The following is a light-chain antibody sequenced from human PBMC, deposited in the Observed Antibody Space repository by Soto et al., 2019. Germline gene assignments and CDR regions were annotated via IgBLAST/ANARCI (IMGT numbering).Light chain of an antibody. CDR1: ESVSDNY. CDR3: QQYGSSPLT. V-gene: IGKV3-20*01. Sequence: IVLTQSPCTLSLSPGERATLSCRASESVSDNYLAWYQQRSGQAPRLVIYGASSRASAVPDRFSGSGSGADFTLTISRLEPEDFAVYYCQQYGSSPLTFGGGTKVDIK. J-gene: IGKJ4*01. CDR2: GAS.